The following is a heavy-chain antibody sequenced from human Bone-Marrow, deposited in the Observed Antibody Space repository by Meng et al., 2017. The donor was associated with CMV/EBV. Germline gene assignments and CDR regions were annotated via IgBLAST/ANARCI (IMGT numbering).Heavy chain of an antibody. D-gene: IGHD2-2*01. CDR1: GFTFDDYA. CDR3: AKIGYCSSTSCRLSDY. J-gene: IGHJ4*02. V-gene: IGHV3-9*01. CDR2: ISWNSGSI. Sequence: GGSLRLSCAASGFTFDDYAMHWVRQAPGKGLEWVSGISWNSGSIGYADSVKGRFTISRDNSKNTLYLQMNSLRAEDTAVYYCAKIGYCSSTSCRLSDYWGQGTLVTVSS.